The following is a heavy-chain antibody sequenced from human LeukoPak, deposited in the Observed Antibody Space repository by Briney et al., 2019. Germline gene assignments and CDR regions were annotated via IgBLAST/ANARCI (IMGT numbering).Heavy chain of an antibody. CDR3: ARGVAAPGTGGLSWFDP. CDR2: IFYTGST. V-gene: IGHV4-59*01. J-gene: IGHJ5*02. D-gene: IGHD6-13*01. Sequence: SETLSLTCTVSGDSISTYYWSWIRQPPGKGLEWIGYIFYTGSTNYNPSLKSRVTISLDTSKNQFSLKLSFVTAADTAVYYCARGVAAPGTGGLSWFDPWGQGTLVTVSS. CDR1: GDSISTYY.